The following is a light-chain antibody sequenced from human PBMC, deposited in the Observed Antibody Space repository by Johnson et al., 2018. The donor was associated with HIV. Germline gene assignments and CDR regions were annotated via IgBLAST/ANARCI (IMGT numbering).Light chain of an antibody. V-gene: IGLV1-51*02. J-gene: IGLJ1*01. CDR2: ENN. CDR3: GTWDTSLRAV. CDR1: SSNIGNNY. Sequence: QSLLTQPHSVSAAPGQKVTISCSGSSSNIGNNYVSWYQQLPGTAPKLLIYENNKRPSGIPDRFSGSKSGTSATLGITGLQTGDEADYYCGTWDTSLRAVFGTGTKVTVL.